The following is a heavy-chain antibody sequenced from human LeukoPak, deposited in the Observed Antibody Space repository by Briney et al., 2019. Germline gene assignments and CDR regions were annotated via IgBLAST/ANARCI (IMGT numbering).Heavy chain of an antibody. CDR3: ARHVPAAMDYFDY. Sequence: PSETLSLTCTVSGGSISSYYWSWIRQPPGKGLEWIGYIYYSGSTNYNPSLKSRVTISVDTSKNQFSLKLSSVTAADTAVYYCARHVPAAMDYFDYWGQGTLVTVSS. J-gene: IGHJ4*02. CDR2: IYYSGST. D-gene: IGHD2-2*01. CDR1: GGSISSYY. V-gene: IGHV4-59*08.